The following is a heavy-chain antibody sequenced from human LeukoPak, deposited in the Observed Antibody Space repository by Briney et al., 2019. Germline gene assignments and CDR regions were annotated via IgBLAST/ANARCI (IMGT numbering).Heavy chain of an antibody. V-gene: IGHV3-23*01. CDR2: ISGSGGST. CDR1: GFTFSSYA. Sequence: GESLRLSCAASGFTFSSYAMSWVRQAPGKGLEWVSAISGSGGSTYYADSVKGRFTISRDNSKNTLYLQMNSLRAEDTAVYYCAKGVHVWGSYPNDYWGQGTLVTVSS. J-gene: IGHJ4*02. D-gene: IGHD3-16*02. CDR3: AKGVHVWGSYPNDY.